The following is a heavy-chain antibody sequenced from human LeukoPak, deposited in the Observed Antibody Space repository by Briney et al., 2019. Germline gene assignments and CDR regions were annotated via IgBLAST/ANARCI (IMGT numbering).Heavy chain of an antibody. CDR1: GGSISTGAYY. CDR2: TYYSGST. V-gene: IGHV4-31*02. D-gene: IGHD5-24*01. J-gene: IGHJ4*02. Sequence: SEILSLTCSVSGGSISTGAYYWGWIRQYPGKGLEWIGYTYYSGSTYYNPSLKSRVIISLDTSKNQFSLKLNSVTAADTAVYYCARGDGYKADYWGQGTLVTVSS. CDR3: ARGDGYKADY.